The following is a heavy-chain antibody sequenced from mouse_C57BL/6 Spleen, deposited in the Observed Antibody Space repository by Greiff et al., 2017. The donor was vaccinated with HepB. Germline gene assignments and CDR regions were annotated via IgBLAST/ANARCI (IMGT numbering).Heavy chain of an antibody. CDR3: TRYLHSTHYDAMDY. J-gene: IGHJ4*01. D-gene: IGHD2-5*01. CDR1: GYTFTSYW. CDR2: IDPSDSYT. V-gene: IGHV1-50*01. Sequence: QVQLQQPGAELVKPGASVKLSCKASGYTFTSYWMQWVKQRPGQGLEWIGEIDPSDSYTNDNQKFKGKATLTVDTSSSTAYMQLSSLTSEDSAVYYCTRYLHSTHYDAMDYWGQGTSVTVSS.